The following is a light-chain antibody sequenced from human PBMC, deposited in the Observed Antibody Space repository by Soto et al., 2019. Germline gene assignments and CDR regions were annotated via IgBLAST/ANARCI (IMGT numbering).Light chain of an antibody. CDR2: DAS. Sequence: DIQMTQSPSTLTASLGDRVTITCRASQSINIWLAWYQQKPGKAPKPLIYDASSLERGVPSRFSGSGSGTEFTLTINSLQPDDFATYYCQQYSSYLYSFGQGTKLEMK. V-gene: IGKV1-5*01. CDR1: QSINIW. CDR3: QQYSSYLYS. J-gene: IGKJ2*03.